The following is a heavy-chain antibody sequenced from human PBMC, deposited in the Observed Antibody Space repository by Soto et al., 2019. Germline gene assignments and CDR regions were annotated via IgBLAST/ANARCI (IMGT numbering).Heavy chain of an antibody. V-gene: IGHV4-59*01. J-gene: IGHJ2*01. D-gene: IGHD6-19*01. CDR1: RGAISSYY. CDR3: ARSVQSSGWDSWYFDL. Sequence: QVQLQESGPGLVKPSETLSLTCTVSRGAISSYYWSWIRQPPGKGMEWIGYIYYSGTTNYNPSLKSRVTGSVDTSKNQFSLKLTSVTAADTAVYYCARSVQSSGWDSWYFDLWGRGTLVTVSS. CDR2: IYYSGTT.